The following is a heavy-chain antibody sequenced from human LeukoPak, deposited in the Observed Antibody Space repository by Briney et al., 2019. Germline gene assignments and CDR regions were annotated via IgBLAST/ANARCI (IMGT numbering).Heavy chain of an antibody. CDR2: ISWNSGSI. Sequence: GGSLRLSCAASGFTFDDYAMHWVRHAPGKGLEWVSGISWNSGSIGYADSVKGRFTISRDNAKNSLYLQMNSPRAEDTALYYCAKGMTTVTIPYYFDYWGQGTLVTVSS. J-gene: IGHJ4*02. CDR3: AKGMTTVTIPYYFDY. CDR1: GFTFDDYA. D-gene: IGHD4-17*01. V-gene: IGHV3-9*01.